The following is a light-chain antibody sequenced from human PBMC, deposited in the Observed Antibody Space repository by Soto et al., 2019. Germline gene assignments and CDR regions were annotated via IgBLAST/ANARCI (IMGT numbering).Light chain of an antibody. CDR2: DAS. V-gene: IGKV1-33*01. CDR3: QQYGV. J-gene: IGKJ3*01. Sequence: DIQMTQSPSSLSASIGDRVTITCQASQDIKKKLNWYQHKPGKAPKLLIYDASNLETGVPSRFTGSGSGTDFTFTISSLQPEDFATYYCQQYGVFGPGTKGDIK. CDR1: QDIKKK.